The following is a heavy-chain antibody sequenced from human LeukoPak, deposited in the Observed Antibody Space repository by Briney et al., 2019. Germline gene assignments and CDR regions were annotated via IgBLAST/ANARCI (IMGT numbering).Heavy chain of an antibody. V-gene: IGHV1-46*01. Sequence: ASVKVSCKASGYTFTSYDINWVRQAPGQGLEWMGIINPSGGSTSYAQKFQGRVTMTRDMSTSTVYMELSSLRSEDTAVYYCARGNSVGATSWFDPWGQGTLVTVSS. J-gene: IGHJ5*02. CDR3: ARGNSVGATSWFDP. CDR2: INPSGGST. D-gene: IGHD1-26*01. CDR1: GYTFTSYD.